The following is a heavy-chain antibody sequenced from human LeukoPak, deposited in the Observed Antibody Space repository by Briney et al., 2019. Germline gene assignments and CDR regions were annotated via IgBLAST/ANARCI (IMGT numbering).Heavy chain of an antibody. CDR2: MNPNSGNT. V-gene: IGHV1-8*03. D-gene: IGHD2-21*01. CDR3: ARVARRYSYYYYMDV. Sequence: GASVKVSCNASGYTFTSYDINWVRQATGQGLEWMGWMNPNSGNTGYAQKFQGRVTITRNTSISTAYMELSSLRSEDTAVYYCARVARRYSYYYYMDVWGKGTTVTVSS. J-gene: IGHJ6*03. CDR1: GYTFTSYD.